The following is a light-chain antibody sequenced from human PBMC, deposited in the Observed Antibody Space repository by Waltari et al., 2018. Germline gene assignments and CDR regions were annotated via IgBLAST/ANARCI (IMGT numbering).Light chain of an antibody. V-gene: IGKV3-20*01. J-gene: IGKJ4*01. CDR3: QQYGSSPLT. CDR2: GAS. Sequence: EIVLTQSPGTLSLSPGERATLSCRARQSVSSSYLAWYQQKPGQAPRLLMYGASSRATGIPDRFSGSGSGTDFTLTISRLEPEDFAVYYCQQYGSSPLTFGGGTKVEIK. CDR1: QSVSSSY.